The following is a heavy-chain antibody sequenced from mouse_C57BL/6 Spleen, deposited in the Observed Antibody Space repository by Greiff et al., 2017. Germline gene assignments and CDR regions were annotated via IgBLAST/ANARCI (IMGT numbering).Heavy chain of an antibody. CDR1: VYTFPSSW. V-gene: IGHV1-7*01. Sequence: QVQLQQSGAELAKPGAPLKLSCKASVYTFPSSWLHWVKQRPGQGLEWIGYLNPSSGHTKYNQKFKDKATLTADKSYSTTYMQLSSLTYEDSAVYYFAYGNYVRDAMDFWGQGTSVTVSS. CDR3: AYGNYVRDAMDF. D-gene: IGHD2-1*01. CDR2: LNPSSGHT. J-gene: IGHJ4*01.